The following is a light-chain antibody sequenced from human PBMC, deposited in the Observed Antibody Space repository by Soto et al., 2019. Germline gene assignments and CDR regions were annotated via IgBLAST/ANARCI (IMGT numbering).Light chain of an antibody. J-gene: IGLJ3*02. Sequence: QSVLTQPPSASGTPGQRVIMPCSGSSSNIGSKTVNWYQHVPGTTPKLLVYSDNQRPSGVPDRFSGSKSGTSASLAISGLQSEDEADYYCAAWDDSLRVVFGGGTKVTVL. CDR2: SDN. CDR3: AAWDDSLRVV. V-gene: IGLV1-44*01. CDR1: SSNIGSKT.